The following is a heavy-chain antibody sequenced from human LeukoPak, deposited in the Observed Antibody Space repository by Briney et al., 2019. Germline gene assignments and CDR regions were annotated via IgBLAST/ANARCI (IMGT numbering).Heavy chain of an antibody. J-gene: IGHJ4*02. D-gene: IGHD3-10*01. Sequence: GGSLRLSCAASGLTFSSYWMSWVRQAPGKGLEWVANIKQDGSEKYYVDSVKGRFTISRDNAKNSLYLQMNSLRAEDTAVYYCARMVRGVTFDYWGQGTLVTVSS. CDR2: IKQDGSEK. V-gene: IGHV3-7*03. CDR1: GLTFSSYW. CDR3: ARMVRGVTFDY.